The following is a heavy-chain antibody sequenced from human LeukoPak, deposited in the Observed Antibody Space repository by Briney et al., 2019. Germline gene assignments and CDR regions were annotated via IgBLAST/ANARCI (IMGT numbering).Heavy chain of an antibody. Sequence: SVRVSCKATGGTFSSYAISWVRQAPGQGLEWMGGIIPIFGTANYAQKFQGRVTITADESTSTAYMELSSLRSEDTAVYYCARGNQGFWSGYYRNAFDIWGQGTMVTVSS. CDR3: ARGNQGFWSGYYRNAFDI. D-gene: IGHD3-3*01. J-gene: IGHJ3*02. CDR1: GGTFSSYA. CDR2: IIPIFGTA. V-gene: IGHV1-69*13.